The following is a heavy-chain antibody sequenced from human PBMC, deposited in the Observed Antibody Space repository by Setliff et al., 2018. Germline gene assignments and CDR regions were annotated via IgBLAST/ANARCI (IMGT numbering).Heavy chain of an antibody. J-gene: IGHJ4*02. CDR1: GDSFSDYY. V-gene: IGHV4-34*01. CDR2: INHSGSP. D-gene: IGHD3-22*01. CDR3: RVWVDMIEVDS. Sequence: PSETLSLTCVVYGDSFSDYYWSWIRQPPGKGLEWIGEINHTGSPNWIGEINHSGSPNYNPSLKSRVTMSVDTSKNQFSLKLTSVTAADTAVYYCRVWVDMIEVDSWAQGTLVTVSS.